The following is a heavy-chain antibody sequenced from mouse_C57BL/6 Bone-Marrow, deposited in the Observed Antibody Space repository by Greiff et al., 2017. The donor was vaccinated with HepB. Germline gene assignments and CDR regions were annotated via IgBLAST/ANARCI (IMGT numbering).Heavy chain of an antibody. Sequence: QVQLQQSGAELVMPGASVKLSCKASGYTFTSYWMHWVKQRPGQGLEWIGEIDPSDSYTNYNQKFKGKSTLTVDKSSSTAYMQLSSLTSEDSAVYYCARWVGLRGYFDVWGTGTTVTVSS. V-gene: IGHV1-69*01. D-gene: IGHD2-4*01. CDR3: ARWVGLRGYFDV. CDR2: IDPSDSYT. CDR1: GYTFTSYW. J-gene: IGHJ1*03.